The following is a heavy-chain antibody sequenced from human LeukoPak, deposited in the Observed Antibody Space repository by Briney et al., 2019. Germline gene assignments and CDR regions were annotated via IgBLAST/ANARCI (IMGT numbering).Heavy chain of an antibody. CDR2: IHYSGST. J-gene: IGHJ4*02. V-gene: IGHV4-59*11. Sequence: SETLSLTCSVSGASISSHYWSWIRQPPGKGLEWIGYIHYSGSTYYNPSLKSRVTISVDTSKNQFSLKLTSVTAADTAVYYCARAPPRGSSWYFDYWGQGTLVTVSS. CDR1: GASISSHY. CDR3: ARAPPRGSSWYFDY. D-gene: IGHD6-13*01.